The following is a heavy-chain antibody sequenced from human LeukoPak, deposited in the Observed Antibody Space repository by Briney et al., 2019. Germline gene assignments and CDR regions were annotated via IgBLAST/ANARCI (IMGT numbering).Heavy chain of an antibody. CDR3: GKSIVGDSVAIDI. D-gene: IGHD1-26*01. CDR1: GYTFRIYF. J-gene: IGHJ3*02. CDR2: INPSYST. V-gene: IGHV1-46*01. Sequence: ASVKVSCKASGYTFRIYFMHWVRQAPGQGLEWVGQINPSYSTTYAQMLQGRVTITRATSTSTVYMELSSLTSEDTAVYYCGKSIVGDSVAIDIWGQGTMVSVSS.